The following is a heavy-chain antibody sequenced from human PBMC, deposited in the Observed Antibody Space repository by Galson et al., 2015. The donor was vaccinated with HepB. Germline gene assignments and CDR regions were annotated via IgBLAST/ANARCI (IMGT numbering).Heavy chain of an antibody. CDR3: ARHGSGYCTNGVCYFSPKNYYYYYGMDV. J-gene: IGHJ6*02. Sequence: QSGAEVKKPGESLKISCKGSGYSFTSYWIGWVRQMPGKGLEWMGIIYPGDSDTRYSPSFQGQVTISADKSISTAYPQWSSLKASDTAMYYCARHGSGYCTNGVCYFSPKNYYYYYGMDVWGQGTTVTVSS. CDR2: IYPGDSDT. D-gene: IGHD2-8*01. V-gene: IGHV5-51*01. CDR1: GYSFTSYW.